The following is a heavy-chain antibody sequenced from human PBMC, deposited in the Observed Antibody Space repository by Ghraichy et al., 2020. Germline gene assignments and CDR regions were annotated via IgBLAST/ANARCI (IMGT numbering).Heavy chain of an antibody. CDR2: INQDESEK. V-gene: IGHV3-7*03. J-gene: IGHJ4*02. D-gene: IGHD4-17*01. CDR1: GFIFSSYW. Sequence: GGSLRLSCAASGFIFSSYWMSWVRQAPGKGLEWVANINQDESEKYYVDSVKGRFTISRDYAENSVYLQMNSLRAEDTAVYCCARENGYYGDYLDYWGQGTLVTVSS. CDR3: ARENGYYGDYLDY.